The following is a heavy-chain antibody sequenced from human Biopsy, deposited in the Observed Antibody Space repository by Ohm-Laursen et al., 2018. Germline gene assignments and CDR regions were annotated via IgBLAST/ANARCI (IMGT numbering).Heavy chain of an antibody. CDR3: GNGVHCWDY. J-gene: IGHJ4*02. CDR2: INQAGTT. V-gene: IGHV4-34*08. D-gene: IGHD2-8*01. Sequence: SETLSLTCAVFGKTFSDYQWIWIRQPPGKGLVWIGQINQAGTTNYNPSLKSRVSISADASKLEFPLRLTSVTAADAAVYLCGNGVHCWDYWGLGAQVTVSS. CDR1: GKTFSDYQ.